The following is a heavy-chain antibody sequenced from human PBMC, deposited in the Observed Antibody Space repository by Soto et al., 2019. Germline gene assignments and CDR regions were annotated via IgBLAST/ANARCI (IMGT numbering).Heavy chain of an antibody. V-gene: IGHV4-34*01. CDR3: ARELGYSYGYIDY. CDR1: GGSFSGYY. CDR2: INHSGST. Sequence: ETLSLTCAVYGGSFSGYYLSWIRQPPGKGLEWIGEINHSGSTNYNPSLKSRVTISVDTSKNQFSLKLSSVTAADTAVYYCARELGYSYGYIDYWGQGTLVTVSS. J-gene: IGHJ4*02. D-gene: IGHD5-18*01.